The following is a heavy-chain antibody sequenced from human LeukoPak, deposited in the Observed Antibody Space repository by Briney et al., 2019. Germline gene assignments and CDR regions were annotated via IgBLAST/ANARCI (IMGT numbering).Heavy chain of an antibody. CDR1: GYTFTAYY. Sequence: ASVKVSCKASGYTFTAYYLHWVRQAPGQGLEWMGWINPTGGGTNYAQKFQGRVTMTRDTSISTAYMELTRLRSDDAAVYYCARDVDHYDSTGKGVVDIWGQGTLVTVSS. CDR3: ARDVDHYDSTGKGVVDI. CDR2: INPTGGGT. D-gene: IGHD3-22*01. J-gene: IGHJ3*02. V-gene: IGHV1-2*02.